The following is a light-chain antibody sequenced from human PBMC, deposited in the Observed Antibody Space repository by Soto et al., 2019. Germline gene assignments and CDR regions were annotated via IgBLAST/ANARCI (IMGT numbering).Light chain of an antibody. Sequence: VLTQSPATLSLSPGERATLSCRASQTVSRYLAWYQQKPGQAPRLLIYYASNRATGIPARFSGSGSGTDYTLTISSLEPEDFAVYYCQKRRTGPFLTFGGGTKVEI. J-gene: IGKJ4*01. CDR3: QKRRTGPFLT. CDR1: QTVSRY. V-gene: IGKV3-11*01. CDR2: YAS.